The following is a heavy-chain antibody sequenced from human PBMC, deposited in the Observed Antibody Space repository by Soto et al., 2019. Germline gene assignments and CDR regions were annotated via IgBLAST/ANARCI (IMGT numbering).Heavy chain of an antibody. CDR2: IWYDGSNK. J-gene: IGHJ6*02. D-gene: IGHD4-17*01. CDR3: ARSDFGGTYRFGHYGMDV. CDR1: GFTFSSYG. Sequence: QPGGSLRLSCAASGFTFSSYGMHWVRQAPGKGLEWVAVIWYDGSNKYYADSVKGRFTISRDNSKNTLYLQMNSLRAEDTAVYYCARSDFGGTYRFGHYGMDVWGQGTTVTVSS. V-gene: IGHV3-33*01.